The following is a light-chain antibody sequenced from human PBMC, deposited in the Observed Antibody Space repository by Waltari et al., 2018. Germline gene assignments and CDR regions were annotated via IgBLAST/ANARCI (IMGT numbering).Light chain of an antibody. Sequence: EIVLTQSPATLSLSPGERATLSCRASQSVNSYLAWYQQKPGQAPRLLIYDASNRATGIPARFSVSGSGTDFTLTISSLEPEDFAVYYCQQRSNWPPTFGQGTKVEIK. CDR3: QQRSNWPPT. CDR1: QSVNSY. CDR2: DAS. V-gene: IGKV3-11*01. J-gene: IGKJ1*01.